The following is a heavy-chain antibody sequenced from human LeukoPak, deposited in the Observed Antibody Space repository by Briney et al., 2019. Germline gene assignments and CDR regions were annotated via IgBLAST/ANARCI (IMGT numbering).Heavy chain of an antibody. Sequence: RPSETLSLTCTVSLDSTTSNFWSWVRQPPGKGLEWIGEIHRSGSPNYNSSLQSRVTISIDRSRNQIVLELSSVTAADTAVYYCAREILGGFNPGAYWGQGTLVTVSS. D-gene: IGHD1-14*01. J-gene: IGHJ4*02. CDR3: AREILGGFNPGAY. V-gene: IGHV4-4*02. CDR2: IHRSGSP. CDR1: LDSTTSNF.